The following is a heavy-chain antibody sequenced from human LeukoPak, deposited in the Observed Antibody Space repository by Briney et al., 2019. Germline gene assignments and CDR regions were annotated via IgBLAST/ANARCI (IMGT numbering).Heavy chain of an antibody. V-gene: IGHV3-30*01. D-gene: IGHD6-19*01. CDR2: VSKDGTNK. J-gene: IGHJ4*02. CDR1: GFTFSTCN. CDR3: ARRPPSMAGRDY. Sequence: SGGSLRLSCAASGFTFSTCNMHWVRQAPGKGLKWVAVVSKDGTNKFYADSVRGRFTISRDNSKNTLYLQMNSLRGEDTAVYYCARRPPSMAGRDYWGQGTLVTVSS.